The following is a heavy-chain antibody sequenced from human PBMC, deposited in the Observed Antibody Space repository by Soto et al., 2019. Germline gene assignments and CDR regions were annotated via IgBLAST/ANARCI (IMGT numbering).Heavy chain of an antibody. J-gene: IGHJ4*02. Sequence: EVVLLESGGGLVKPGGSLRLSCAASGFSFSTYNMNWVRQAPGKGLEWVSSINGRSNYKYYTDSVKGRFTISRDNPKNSLYLQMDSLRVEDTAVYYCVREDGLVGSNSAFDQWGQGTLVIVSS. CDR3: VREDGLVGSNSAFDQ. D-gene: IGHD7-27*01. V-gene: IGHV3-21*02. CDR2: INGRSNYK. CDR1: GFSFSTYN.